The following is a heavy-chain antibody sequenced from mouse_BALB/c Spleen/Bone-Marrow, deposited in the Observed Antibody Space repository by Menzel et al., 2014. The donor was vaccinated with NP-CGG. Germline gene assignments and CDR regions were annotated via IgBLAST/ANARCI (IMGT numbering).Heavy chain of an antibody. J-gene: IGHJ4*01. CDR1: GYTFTSYW. D-gene: IGHD2-3*01. V-gene: IGHV1-69*02. Sequence: VXLXQSGAXLVKPGAPVRLSCKASGYTFTSYWMNWVKQRPGRGLEWIGRIDPSDSETHYNQKFKDKATLTVDKSSSTAYIQLSSLTSEDSAVYYCARALXDGYYYAMDYWXQXXXVTXSX. CDR3: ARALXDGYYYAMDY. CDR2: IDPSDSET.